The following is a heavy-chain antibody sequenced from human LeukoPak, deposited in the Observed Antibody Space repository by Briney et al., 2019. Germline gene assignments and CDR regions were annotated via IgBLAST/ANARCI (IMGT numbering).Heavy chain of an antibody. Sequence: GASLKISCKGSGYIFSKYWITWVRQPPGKGLEWMGVIYPDDSDTRYSPSFQGQVTISVDKSISTAYLQWSSLKASDTAMYYCARHPPSYFDSSGFPFDYWGQGTLVTVSS. V-gene: IGHV5-51*01. CDR2: IYPDDSDT. CDR3: ARHPPSYFDSSGFPFDY. CDR1: GYIFSKYW. J-gene: IGHJ4*02. D-gene: IGHD3-22*01.